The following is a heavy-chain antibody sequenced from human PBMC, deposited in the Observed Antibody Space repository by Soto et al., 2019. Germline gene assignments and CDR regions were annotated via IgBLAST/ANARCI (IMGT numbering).Heavy chain of an antibody. CDR1: GGSICSGGYS. J-gene: IGHJ4*02. V-gene: IGHV4-30-2*01. D-gene: IGHD3-22*01. Sequence: SETLSLTCAVSGGSICSGGYSWSWIRQPPGKGLEWIGYIYHSGSTYYNPSLKSRVTISVDRSKNQFSLKLSSVTAADTAVYYCARESYYYDSSGYYYAPGFDYWGQGTLVTVSS. CDR2: IYHSGST. CDR3: ARESYYYDSSGYYYAPGFDY.